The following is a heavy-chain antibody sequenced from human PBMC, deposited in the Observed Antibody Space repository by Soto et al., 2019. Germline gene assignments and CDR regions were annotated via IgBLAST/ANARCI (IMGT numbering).Heavy chain of an antibody. CDR3: ARESDEGSSNFNY. J-gene: IGHJ4*02. D-gene: IGHD6-19*01. Sequence: PWQSLRLACAVSAFTFTRYSMNWVRQAPGKGLEWVSSISSTTNYIYYGDSMQSRCTVPRDKAKNSLDLEMNSRIAEDTAVYCCARESDEGSSNFNYWGQGPRVTVPQ. V-gene: IGHV3-21*06. CDR1: AFTFTRYS. CDR2: ISSTTNYI.